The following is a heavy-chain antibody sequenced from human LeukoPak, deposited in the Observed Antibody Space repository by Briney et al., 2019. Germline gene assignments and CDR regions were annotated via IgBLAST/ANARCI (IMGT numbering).Heavy chain of an antibody. CDR3: ARVEVVVVPAADYYNYGMDV. CDR1: GGTFSSYA. V-gene: IGHV1-69*04. J-gene: IGHJ6*02. D-gene: IGHD2-2*01. Sequence: SVKLSCKASGGTFSSYAISWVRQAPGQGLEWMGRIILILGIANYAQKFQGRVTITADKSTSTAYMELSSLRSEDTAVYYCARVEVVVVPAADYYNYGMDVWGQGTTVTVSS. CDR2: IILILGIA.